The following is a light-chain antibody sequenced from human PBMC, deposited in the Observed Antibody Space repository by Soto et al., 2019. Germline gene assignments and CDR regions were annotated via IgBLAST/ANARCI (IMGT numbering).Light chain of an antibody. CDR2: GAS. Sequence: EIVMTQSPATLSVSPGERATLSCSASRSVSNNLAWHQQKPGQAPRLLIYGASTRATGIPARFSGSWSGTEFTLTISSLQSEDSAVYYCQQYNNWPLTFGQGTRLEI. V-gene: IGKV3-15*01. J-gene: IGKJ5*01. CDR1: RSVSNN. CDR3: QQYNNWPLT.